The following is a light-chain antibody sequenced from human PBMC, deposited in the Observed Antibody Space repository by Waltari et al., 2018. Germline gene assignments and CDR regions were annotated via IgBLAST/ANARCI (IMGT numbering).Light chain of an antibody. J-gene: IGLJ2*01. CDR1: SSDIGYYNY. Sequence: QSALPQPASVSGSPGQSITISCTGPSSDIGYYNYISWYQHHPGKAPKLIIYDLNNRPSGISNRFSGSKSGNTASLTISGLQAEDEADYYCSSYTRATTLPRVFGGGTKLTVL. CDR2: DLN. V-gene: IGLV2-14*01. CDR3: SSYTRATTLPRV.